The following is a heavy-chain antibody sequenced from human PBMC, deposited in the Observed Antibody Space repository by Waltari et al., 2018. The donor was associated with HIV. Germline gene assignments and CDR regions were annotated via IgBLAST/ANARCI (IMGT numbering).Heavy chain of an antibody. V-gene: IGHV4-39*01. J-gene: IGHJ2*01. D-gene: IGHD5-18*01. CDR2: IDYSWST. Sequence: QLQLQESGPGLVKPSETLSLTCTVSGGSISSSSYYWGWIRHPPGKGLEWIGSIDYSWSTYYNPSLKSRVTISVDTSKNQFSRKLSSVTAADTAVYYCARVQTGVDTAMVNRYFDLWGRGTLVTVSS. CDR1: GGSISSSSYY. CDR3: ARVQTGVDTAMVNRYFDL.